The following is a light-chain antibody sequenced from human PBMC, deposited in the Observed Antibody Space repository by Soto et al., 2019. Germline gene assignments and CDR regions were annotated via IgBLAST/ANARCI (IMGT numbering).Light chain of an antibody. J-gene: IGKJ1*01. CDR2: KAS. V-gene: IGKV1-5*03. CDR1: QTISSW. CDR3: QHYNSYSEA. Sequence: DIQMTQSPFTLSASVGARVPITCRASQTISSWLAWYQQKPGKAPKLLIYKASTLKSGVPSRFSGSGSGTEFTLTISSLQPDDFATYYCQHYNSYSEAFGQGTKVDIK.